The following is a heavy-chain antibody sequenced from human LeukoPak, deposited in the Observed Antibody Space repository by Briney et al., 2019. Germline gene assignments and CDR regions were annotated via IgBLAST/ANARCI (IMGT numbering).Heavy chain of an antibody. CDR2: INHSAST. Sequence: SETLSLTCAVYGGSFSGYYWSWIRQPPREGLEWIGEINHSASTNYNPTLKSRVTISVDTSKNQFSLKLSSVTAADTAVYYCARGGVGATTMPDWYFDLWGRGTLVTVSS. V-gene: IGHV4-34*01. J-gene: IGHJ2*01. CDR3: ARGGVGATTMPDWYFDL. CDR1: GGSFSGYY. D-gene: IGHD1-26*01.